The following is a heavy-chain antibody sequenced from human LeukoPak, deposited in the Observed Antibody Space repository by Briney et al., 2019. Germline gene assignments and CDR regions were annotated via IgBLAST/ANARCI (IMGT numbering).Heavy chain of an antibody. D-gene: IGHD3-10*02. CDR1: GGSISSSDYY. V-gene: IGHV3-11*04. Sequence: PSETLSLTCTVSGGSISSSDYYWGWIRQAPGKGLEWVSYISSSGSTIYYADSVKGRFTISRDNAKNSLYLQMNSLRAEDTAVYYCAELGITMIGGVWGKGTTVTISS. CDR3: AELGITMIGGV. J-gene: IGHJ6*04. CDR2: ISSSGSTI.